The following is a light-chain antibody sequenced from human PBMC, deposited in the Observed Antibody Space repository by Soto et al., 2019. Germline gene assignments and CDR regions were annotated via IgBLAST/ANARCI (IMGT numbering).Light chain of an antibody. CDR3: GTWDSSLSAYV. Sequence: QSVLTQPPSVSAAPGQKVTISCSGSSSNIGNNYVSWYRQLPGTAPKLLIYVNNERPSGIPDRFSGSKSGTSATLGITGLQTGDEDDYYCGTWDSSLSAYVFGTGTKLTVL. CDR1: SSNIGNNY. V-gene: IGLV1-51*01. CDR2: VNN. J-gene: IGLJ1*01.